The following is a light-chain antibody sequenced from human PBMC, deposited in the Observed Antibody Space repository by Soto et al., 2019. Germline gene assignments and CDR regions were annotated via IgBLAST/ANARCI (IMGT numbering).Light chain of an antibody. CDR1: SSDVGEENY. CDR3: SSFAGSPVV. J-gene: IGLJ2*01. CDR2: EVS. Sequence: QSAPTQPPSASGSPGQSVTITGSGTSSDVGEENYVSWYQQHPGKVPKLILYEVSKRASGVPDRFSGSRSGNTASLTVSGLQAEDEADYYCSSFAGSPVVFGGGTKLTVL. V-gene: IGLV2-8*01.